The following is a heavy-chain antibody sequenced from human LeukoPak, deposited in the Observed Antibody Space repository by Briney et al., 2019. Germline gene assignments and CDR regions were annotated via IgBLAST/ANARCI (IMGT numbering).Heavy chain of an antibody. J-gene: IGHJ6*02. CDR3: ATYSNSTLQYYYGLDV. CDR1: GYTFTVYY. V-gene: IGHV1-2*02. CDR2: IRPNSGGT. D-gene: IGHD6-6*01. Sequence: ASVTVSFTTSGYTFTVYYLHWVRQAPGQGLEWMGWIRPNSGGTKNAQKFQGRVTMTRDTSISTAYMELNRLTSADTAVYYCATYSNSTLQYYYGLDVWGQGTTVTVSS.